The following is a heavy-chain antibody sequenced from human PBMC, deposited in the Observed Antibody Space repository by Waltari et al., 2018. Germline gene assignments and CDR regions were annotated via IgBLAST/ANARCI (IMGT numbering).Heavy chain of an antibody. V-gene: IGHV3-23*01. D-gene: IGHD6-6*01. Sequence: EVQLLESGGGLVQPGGSLRLSCAASGFTFSSYAMSWVRQAPGKGLGWVSSISGSGGSTYYADAVKGRFTISRDNSKNTLYLQMNSLRAEDTAVYYCAKVSYSSSSSLDYWGQGTLVTVSS. CDR2: ISGSGGST. CDR1: GFTFSSYA. J-gene: IGHJ4*02. CDR3: AKVSYSSSSSLDY.